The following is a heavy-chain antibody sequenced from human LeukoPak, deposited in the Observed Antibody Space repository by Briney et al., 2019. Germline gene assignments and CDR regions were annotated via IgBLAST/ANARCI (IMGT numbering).Heavy chain of an antibody. D-gene: IGHD3-16*01. CDR2: FDPEDGET. J-gene: IGHJ3*02. CDR1: GYTLTELS. CDR3: ATFAAGVLRLLDAFDI. Sequence: ASVKVSCKVSGYTLTELSMHWGRQAPGKGLEWMGGFDPEDGETIYAQKFQGRVTMTEDTSTDTAYMELSSLRSEDTAVYYCATFAAGVLRLLDAFDIWGQGTMVTVSS. V-gene: IGHV1-24*01.